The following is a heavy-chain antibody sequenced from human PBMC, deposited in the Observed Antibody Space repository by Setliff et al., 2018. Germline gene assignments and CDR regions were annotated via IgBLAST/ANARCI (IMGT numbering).Heavy chain of an antibody. V-gene: IGHV3-7*01. CDR3: ARDPFGNPVFDP. J-gene: IGHJ5*02. D-gene: IGHD3-10*01. CDR2: IKQDGSVK. CDR1: GFTFSSYW. Sequence: GGSLRLSCAASGFTFSSYWMNWVRQAPGKGLEWVANIKQDGSVKNYVDSVKGRFSISRDNTKNSLYLQMNSLRAEDTAVYYCARDPFGNPVFDPWGQGTLVTSPQ.